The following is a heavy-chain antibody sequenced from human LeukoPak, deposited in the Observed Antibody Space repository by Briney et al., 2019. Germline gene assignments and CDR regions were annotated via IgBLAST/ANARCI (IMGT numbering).Heavy chain of an antibody. D-gene: IGHD2-2*01. CDR2: IYYSGST. CDR3: ARHLSGRGYQLLFGWFGEFTNY. CDR1: GGSISSSSYY. V-gene: IGHV4-39*01. Sequence: SETLSLTCTVSGGSISSSSYYWGWIRQPPGKGLEWIGSIYYSGSTYYNPSLKSRVTISVDTSKNQFSLKLSSVTAADTAVYYCARHLSGRGYQLLFGWFGEFTNYWGQGTLVTVSS. J-gene: IGHJ4*02.